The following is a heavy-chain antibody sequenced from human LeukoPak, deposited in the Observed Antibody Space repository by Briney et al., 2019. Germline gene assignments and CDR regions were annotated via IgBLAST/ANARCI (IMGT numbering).Heavy chain of an antibody. J-gene: IGHJ4*02. Sequence: GGSLRLSCAASGFTFSSYSMNWVRQAPGKGLEWVSSISDRSNYIYYADSVKGRFTISRDNARNSLYLQMNSLRAEDTALYYCASSPRQLSYNNIDYWGQGTLVTVSS. V-gene: IGHV3-21*01. D-gene: IGHD3-16*02. CDR2: ISDRSNYI. CDR1: GFTFSSYS. CDR3: ASSPRQLSYNNIDY.